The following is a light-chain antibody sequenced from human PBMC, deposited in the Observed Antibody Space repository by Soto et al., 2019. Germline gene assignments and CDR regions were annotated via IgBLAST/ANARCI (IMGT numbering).Light chain of an antibody. CDR1: SSDVGGYNY. V-gene: IGLV2-14*01. CDR2: EVS. Sequence: QSALTQPASVSGSPGQSITISCTGTSSDVGGYNYVSWYQHHPGKAPKLMIYEVSNRPSRVSNRFSGSKSGNTASLTISGLQAEDEAHYYYSSYTSTRTYVVFGGGTKVTVL. CDR3: SSYTSTRTYVV. J-gene: IGLJ2*01.